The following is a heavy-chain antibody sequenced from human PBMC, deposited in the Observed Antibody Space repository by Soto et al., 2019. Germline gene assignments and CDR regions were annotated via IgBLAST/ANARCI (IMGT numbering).Heavy chain of an antibody. J-gene: IGHJ6*02. CDR3: ARAPGGDFWSGYYPPYYYGMDF. V-gene: IGHV4-59*01. CDR2: IYYSGST. D-gene: IGHD3-3*01. Sequence: PSETLSLTCTVSGGSISSYYWSWIRQPPGKGLEWIGYIYYSGSTNYNPSLKSRVTISVDTSKNQFSLKLSSVTAADTAVYYCARAPGGDFWSGYYPPYYYGMDFWGQGTTGTVSS. CDR1: GGSISSYY.